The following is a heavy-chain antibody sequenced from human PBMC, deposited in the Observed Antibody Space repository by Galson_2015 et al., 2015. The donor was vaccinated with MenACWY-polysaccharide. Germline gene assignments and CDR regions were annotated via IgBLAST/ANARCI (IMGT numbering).Heavy chain of an antibody. CDR2: IYPRDSET. CDR1: GYSFTSYW. CDR3: ARRESSGLNGMDV. D-gene: IGHD6-19*01. V-gene: IGHV5-51*01. Sequence: QSGAEEKKPGESLKISCKGSGYSFTSYWIGWVRQMPPPGLAWLGAIYPRDSETRYTPAFQGQVTISADKSISTSYLQWSGLKASDTAMYYCARRESSGLNGMDVWGQGTTVTVSS. J-gene: IGHJ6*02.